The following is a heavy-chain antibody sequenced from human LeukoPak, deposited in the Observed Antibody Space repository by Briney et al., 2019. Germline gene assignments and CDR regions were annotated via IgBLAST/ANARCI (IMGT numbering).Heavy chain of an antibody. CDR1: GDSVSVKSDV. CDR3: ARDADWAYDDFDI. V-gene: IGHV6-1*01. Sequence: SQTLSLTCAISGDSVSVKSDVWNWIRQSPSRGLEWLGRTYYRAKWINDYATSVKSRIIISQYTSKSHFSLHLSSVTPGDTAVYYCARDADWAYDDFDIWGQGTMVTVSS. J-gene: IGHJ3*02. CDR2: TYYRAKWIN. D-gene: IGHD3-9*01.